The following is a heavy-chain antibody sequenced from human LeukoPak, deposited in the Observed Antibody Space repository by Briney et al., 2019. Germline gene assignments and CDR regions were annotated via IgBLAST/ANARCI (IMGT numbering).Heavy chain of an antibody. Sequence: SETLSLTCVVSGASVSSSHWNWIRQLPGKGLEWIGCLSNTGKTDYNPSLTSRVTISLDSSKNQVSLKLRSVTAADTAVYYCSEGYFEPFDHWGQGTLVTVSS. CDR3: SEGYFEPFDH. J-gene: IGHJ4*02. CDR2: LSNTGKT. D-gene: IGHD2/OR15-2a*01. V-gene: IGHV4-59*02. CDR1: GASVSSSH.